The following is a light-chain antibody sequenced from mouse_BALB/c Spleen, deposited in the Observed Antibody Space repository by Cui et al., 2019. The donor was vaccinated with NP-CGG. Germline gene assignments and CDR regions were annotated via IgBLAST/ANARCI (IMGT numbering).Light chain of an antibody. CDR1: TGAVTTSNY. Sequence: QAVFPHESALTTSPGETVTLTCRSNTGAVTTSNYANWVQEKPDHLFTGLIGGTNNRAPGVPARFSGSLIGDKAALTITGAQTEDEAIYFCALWYSNHWVFGGGTKLTVL. J-gene: IGLJ1*01. CDR2: GTN. CDR3: ALWYSNHWV. V-gene: IGLV1*01.